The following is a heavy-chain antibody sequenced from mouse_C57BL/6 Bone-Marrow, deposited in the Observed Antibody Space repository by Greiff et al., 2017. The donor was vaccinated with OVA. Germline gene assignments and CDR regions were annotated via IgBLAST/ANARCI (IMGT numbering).Heavy chain of an antibody. D-gene: IGHD1-1*01. CDR3: ARFGTTVVVYY. J-gene: IGHJ2*01. CDR2: ISSGRSTI. V-gene: IGHV5-17*01. CDR1: GYTFSDYG. Sequence: EVLLVESGGGLVKPGGSLTLSCAASGYTFSDYGMHWVRQGTEKGLEWVAYISSGRSTIYYDDTVTGRFTLSRDNATNTLFLQVTSLRSEDTAMYYCARFGTTVVVYYWGQGTTLTVSS.